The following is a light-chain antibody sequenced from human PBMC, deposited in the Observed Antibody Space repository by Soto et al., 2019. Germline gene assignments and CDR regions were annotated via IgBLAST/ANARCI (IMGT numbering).Light chain of an antibody. J-gene: IGKJ5*01. CDR1: QSISSY. Sequence: DIQMTQSPSSLSASVGDRVTITCRASQSISSYLNWYQQKPGKAPKLLIYAASSLQSGVPLRFSGSGSGTDFTLTISSLQPEDFATYYCQQSYSTPITFGQGTRLEMK. CDR2: AAS. V-gene: IGKV1-39*01. CDR3: QQSYSTPIT.